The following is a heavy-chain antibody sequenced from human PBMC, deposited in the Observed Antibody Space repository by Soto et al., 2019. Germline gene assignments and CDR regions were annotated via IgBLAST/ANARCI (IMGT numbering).Heavy chain of an antibody. V-gene: IGHV3-15*07. CDR3: TVDSSTAMMTIRFDS. CDR1: GFTFGNAW. D-gene: IGHD4-17*01. CDR2: IKSKTDGGTS. Sequence: GGSLRLSCAASGFTFGNAWINWVRQAPGKGLEWVGRIKSKTDGGTSDFAAPVKGRFAISRDDSKDMVYLQMNSLKTEDTGITYCTVDSSTAMMTIRFDSRGHGPPVPISS. J-gene: IGHJ4*01.